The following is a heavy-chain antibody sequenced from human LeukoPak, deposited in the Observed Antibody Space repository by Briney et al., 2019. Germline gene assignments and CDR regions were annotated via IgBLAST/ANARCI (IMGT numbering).Heavy chain of an antibody. CDR2: ISYDGSNK. CDR3: AKSKVRGVIISLFDY. Sequence: GGSLRLSCAASGVIFSNYGMHWVRQAPGKGLEWVAVISYDGSNKYYADSVKGRFTISRDNSKNTLYLQMNSLRAEDTAVYYCAKSKVRGVIISLFDYWGQGTLVTVSS. D-gene: IGHD3-10*01. J-gene: IGHJ4*02. CDR1: GVIFSNYG. V-gene: IGHV3-30*18.